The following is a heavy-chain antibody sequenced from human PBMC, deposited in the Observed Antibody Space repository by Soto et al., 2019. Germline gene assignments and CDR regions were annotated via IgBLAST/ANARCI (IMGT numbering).Heavy chain of an antibody. Sequence: EVQVLESGGGLVQPGGSLRLSCAVSGFTFSSYAMSWVRQAPGKGLEWVSVISGSGGRTNYADSVKGRSTISRDNSKTTLYLQMNSLKVKEADGYYCATAIVAAAEYWVQGTLVTVSS. J-gene: IGHJ4*02. CDR3: ATAIVAAAEY. D-gene: IGHD6-13*01. CDR2: ISGSGGRT. V-gene: IGHV3-23*01. CDR1: GFTFSSYA.